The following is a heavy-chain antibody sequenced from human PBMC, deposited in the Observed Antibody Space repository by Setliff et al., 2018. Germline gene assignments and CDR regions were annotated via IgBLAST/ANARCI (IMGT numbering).Heavy chain of an antibody. Sequence: GSVKVSCKASGYTFNNYGVAWVRQAPGQGLDWMGWATIYNGNTKYAQNLQGRLTLSTDRSTNTVYMELGSLTTDDTAIYYCARVESMVRGKNILRHFDYWGQGTQVTVSS. D-gene: IGHD3-10*01. J-gene: IGHJ4*02. CDR2: ATIYNGNT. CDR3: ARVESMVRGKNILRHFDY. V-gene: IGHV1-18*01. CDR1: GYTFNNYG.